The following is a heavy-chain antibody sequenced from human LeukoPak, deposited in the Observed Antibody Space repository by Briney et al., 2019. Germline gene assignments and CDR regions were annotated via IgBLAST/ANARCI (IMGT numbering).Heavy chain of an antibody. CDR3: AKVRAGYYDFWSGSLPGHDAFDI. D-gene: IGHD3-3*01. V-gene: IGHV3-30*02. J-gene: IGHJ3*02. CDR2: IRYDGSNK. CDR1: RFTFSSYG. Sequence: PGGSLRLSCAASRFTFSSYGMHWVRQAPGKGLEWVAFIRYDGSNKYYADSVRGRFTISRDNSKNTLYLQMNSLRAEDTAVYYCAKVRAGYYDFWSGSLPGHDAFDIWVQGTMVTVSS.